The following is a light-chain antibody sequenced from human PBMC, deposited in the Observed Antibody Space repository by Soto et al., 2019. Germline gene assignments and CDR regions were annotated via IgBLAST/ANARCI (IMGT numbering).Light chain of an antibody. CDR3: SSYTSSTSYA. Sequence: QSALTKPPSVSGSPGQSVTISCTGTSSDVGSYNRVSWYQQPPCTAPKLMIYEVSNRPSGVPDRFSGSKSGNTASLTISVFLSEEKADYDCSSYTSSTSYASGPGSKVTVL. CDR2: EVS. CDR1: SSDVGSYNR. J-gene: IGLJ1*01. V-gene: IGLV2-18*02.